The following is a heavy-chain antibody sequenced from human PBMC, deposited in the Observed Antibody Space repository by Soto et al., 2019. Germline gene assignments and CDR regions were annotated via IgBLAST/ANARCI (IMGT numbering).Heavy chain of an antibody. CDR3: AKGVLFGVGPNWFDP. J-gene: IGHJ5*02. CDR1: GITFSSYA. CDR2: LSGSVGST. D-gene: IGHD3-3*01. Sequence: GGSLRLSCAASGITFSSYAMTWVRQAPGKGLEWVSGLSGSVGSTYYADSVKGRFTISRDNSKNTVYLQMNSLRAEDTAVYYCAKGVLFGVGPNWFDPWGQGTLVTVSS. V-gene: IGHV3-23*01.